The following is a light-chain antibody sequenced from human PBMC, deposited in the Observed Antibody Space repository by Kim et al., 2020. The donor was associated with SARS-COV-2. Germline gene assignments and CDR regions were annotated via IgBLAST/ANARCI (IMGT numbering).Light chain of an antibody. J-gene: IGKJ1*01. V-gene: IGKV4-1*01. Sequence: ANINCKSSQTLLFTSMNKNFLAWYQQRPGQPPKLLISCASTRESGVPDRFSGSGSGTDFTLTISSLQAEDVAVYFCQQYYSLPWTFGQGTKVDIK. CDR1: QTLLFTSMNKNF. CDR3: QQYYSLPWT. CDR2: CAS.